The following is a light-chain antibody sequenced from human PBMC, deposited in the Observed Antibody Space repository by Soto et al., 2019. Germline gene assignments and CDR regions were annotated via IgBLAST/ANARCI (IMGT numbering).Light chain of an antibody. V-gene: IGLV2-14*01. Sequence: QSALTQPASVSGSAGQSITISCSGTMRDVGAYNLVSWYQQHPGTAPKLIIYEVRNRPSGISSRFSGSRSGNTASLTISGLQPEDEGDYYCSSYEGSNNLLFGGGTKLTVL. CDR3: SSYEGSNNLL. J-gene: IGLJ2*01. CDR1: MRDVGAYNL. CDR2: EVR.